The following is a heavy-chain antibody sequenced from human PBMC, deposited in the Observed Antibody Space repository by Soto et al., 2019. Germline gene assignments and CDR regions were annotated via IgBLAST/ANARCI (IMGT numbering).Heavy chain of an antibody. J-gene: IGHJ3*02. CDR1: GFTFSSYG. CDR3: AKADYGDHGAFDI. D-gene: IGHD4-17*01. CDR2: ISYDGSNK. V-gene: IGHV3-30*18. Sequence: GGSLRLSCAASGFTFSSYGMHWVRQAPGKGLEWVAVISYDGSNKYYADSVKGRFTISRDNSKNTLYLQMNSLRAEDTAVYYCAKADYGDHGAFDIWGQGTMVTVSS.